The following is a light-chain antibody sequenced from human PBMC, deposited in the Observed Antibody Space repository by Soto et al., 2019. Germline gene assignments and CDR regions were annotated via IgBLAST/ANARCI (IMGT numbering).Light chain of an antibody. V-gene: IGLV2-8*01. CDR2: EVS. CDR1: SSDVGGYNY. CDR3: SSYAGSNNFV. Sequence: QSVLTQPPSASGSPGQSVTISCTGPSSDVGGYNYVSWYQQHPGKAPKLMIYEVSERPSGVPDRFSGSKSSNTASLTVSGLQAEDEADYYCSSYAGSNNFVFGTGTKVTVL. J-gene: IGLJ1*01.